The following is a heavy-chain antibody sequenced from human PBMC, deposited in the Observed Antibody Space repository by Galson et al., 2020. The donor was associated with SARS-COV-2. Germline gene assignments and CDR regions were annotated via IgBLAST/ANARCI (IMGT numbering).Heavy chain of an antibody. Sequence: SETLSLTCTVSGGTISSYYWSWIRQPPGKGLEWIGYIYYSGSTNYNPSLKSRVTISVDTSKNQFSLKLSSVTAADTAVYYCARDQGVTTWGPNWFDPWGQGTLVTVSP. D-gene: IGHD4-17*01. V-gene: IGHV4-59*13. J-gene: IGHJ5*02. CDR3: ARDQGVTTWGPNWFDP. CDR2: IYYSGST. CDR1: GGTISSYY.